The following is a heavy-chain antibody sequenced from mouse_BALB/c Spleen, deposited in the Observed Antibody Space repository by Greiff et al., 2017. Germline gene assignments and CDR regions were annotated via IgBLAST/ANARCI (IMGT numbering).Heavy chain of an antibody. V-gene: IGHV1-69*02. J-gene: IGHJ2*01. D-gene: IGHD2-10*02. Sequence: QVQLKQPGAELVKPGAPVKLSCKASGYTFTSYWMNWVKQRPGRGLEWIGRIDPSDSETHYNQKFKDKATLTVDKSSSTAYIQLSSLTSEDSAVYYCARAGYGNYGYWGQGTTLTVSS. CDR3: ARAGYGNYGY. CDR1: GYTFTSYW. CDR2: IDPSDSET.